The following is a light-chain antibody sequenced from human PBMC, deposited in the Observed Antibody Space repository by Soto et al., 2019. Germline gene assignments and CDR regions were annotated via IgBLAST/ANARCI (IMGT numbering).Light chain of an antibody. V-gene: IGKV1-33*01. CDR1: QDISNY. Sequence: DLPMTQSPSSLSASVGDRVTITCHSSQDISNYLNWYQQKPGKAPKLLIYDAANLETGVPSRFSGSGSGTDFTFTISSLQPEDIATYYCQQYDNLPLTFGGGTKVEIK. J-gene: IGKJ4*01. CDR3: QQYDNLPLT. CDR2: DAA.